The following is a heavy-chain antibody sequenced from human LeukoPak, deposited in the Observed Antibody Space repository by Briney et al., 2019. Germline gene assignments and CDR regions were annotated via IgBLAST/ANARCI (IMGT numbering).Heavy chain of an antibody. Sequence: GGSLRLSCAASGFTFSAYWMTWVRQAPGKGLEWVANMNPDGSDKKYVDSEKGRFTISRDNAKNSLYLQMNSLRVEDTAVYYCARDAYDYASESWGQGTLVTVSS. V-gene: IGHV3-7*01. D-gene: IGHD2-2*01. CDR3: ARDAYDYASES. J-gene: IGHJ5*02. CDR1: GFTFSAYW. CDR2: MNPDGSDK.